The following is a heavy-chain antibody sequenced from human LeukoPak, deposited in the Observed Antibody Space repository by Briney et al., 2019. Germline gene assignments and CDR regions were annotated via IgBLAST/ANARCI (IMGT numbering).Heavy chain of an antibody. J-gene: IGHJ4*02. CDR3: ASIHFDY. CDR1: SGSISSSY. Sequence: SETLSLTCTVSSGSISSSYWSWIRQRAGKGLEWIGRIYTSGNTNYNPSLKSRVSMLIDTSKNQFSLKLSSVTAADTAVYYCASIHFDYWGQGTLVTVSS. CDR2: IYTSGNT. V-gene: IGHV4-4*07.